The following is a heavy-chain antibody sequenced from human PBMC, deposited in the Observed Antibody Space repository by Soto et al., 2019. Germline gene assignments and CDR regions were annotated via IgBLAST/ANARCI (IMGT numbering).Heavy chain of an antibody. Sequence: GGSLRLSCVASGFSVTSYAVTWGRQAPGKGLEWVSGITGSVSEAHYAASVKGRFTISRDNSRNTVYLQMNSLRAEDTAIYYFAELQFLGWLVSLEVWGQGRTVTVCS. CDR1: GFSVTSYA. CDR3: AELQFLGWLVSLEV. J-gene: IGHJ6*01. CDR2: ITGSVSEA. V-gene: IGHV3-23*01. D-gene: IGHD3-3*01.